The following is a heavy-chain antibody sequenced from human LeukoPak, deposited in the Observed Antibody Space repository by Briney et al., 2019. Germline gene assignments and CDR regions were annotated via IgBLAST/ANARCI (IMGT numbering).Heavy chain of an antibody. CDR3: ARDRADTAMVTWEYYFDY. V-gene: IGHV4-4*07. CDR1: GGSISSYY. Sequence: SETLSLTCTVSGGSISSYYWSWIRQPARKGLEWIGRIYTSGSTNYNPSLKSRVTMSVDTSKNQFSPKLSSVTAADTAVYYCARDRADTAMVTWEYYFDYWGQGTLVTVSS. J-gene: IGHJ4*02. CDR2: IYTSGST. D-gene: IGHD5-18*01.